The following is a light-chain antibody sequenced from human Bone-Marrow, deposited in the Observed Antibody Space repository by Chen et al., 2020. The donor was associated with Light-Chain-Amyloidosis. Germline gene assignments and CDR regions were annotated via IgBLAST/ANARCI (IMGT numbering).Light chain of an antibody. Sequence: SYVLTQPSSVSVAPGQPAPIAWGGNNIGATSVHWYQQTPGQAPPLVVYDDSDRPSGIPERLSGSNSGNTATLTISRVEAGDEADYYCQVWDRSSDRPVFGGGTKLTVL. V-gene: IGLV3-21*02. CDR1: NIGATS. CDR2: DDS. J-gene: IGLJ3*02. CDR3: QVWDRSSDRPV.